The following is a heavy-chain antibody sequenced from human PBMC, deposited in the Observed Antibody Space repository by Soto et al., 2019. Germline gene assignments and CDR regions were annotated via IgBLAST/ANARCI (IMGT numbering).Heavy chain of an antibody. D-gene: IGHD4-17*01. Sequence: ASVKVSCKTSRYSFTDYKLHWVRQAPGQGLEWMGWVDPNGGGSNSAQKFQGSVTMTWDTSITTAYLDLTRLTTNDTATYFCATWVDYGDFEGFDFWGQGTLVTVSS. J-gene: IGHJ4*02. CDR1: RYSFTDYK. V-gene: IGHV1-2*04. CDR3: ATWVDYGDFEGFDF. CDR2: VDPNGGGS.